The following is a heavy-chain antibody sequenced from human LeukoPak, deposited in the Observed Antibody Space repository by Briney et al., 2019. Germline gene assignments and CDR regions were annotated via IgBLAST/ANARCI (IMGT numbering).Heavy chain of an antibody. V-gene: IGHV4-39*01. CDR1: GGSISSSSYY. J-gene: IGHJ4*02. CDR3: ARRYIVAGTTY. Sequence: SETLSLTCTVSGGSISSSSYYWGWIRQPPGKGLEWIGSIYYSGSTYYNPSLKSRVTISVDTSKNQSSLKLSSVTAADTAVYYCARRYIVAGTTYWGQGTLVTVSS. CDR2: IYYSGST. D-gene: IGHD5-12*01.